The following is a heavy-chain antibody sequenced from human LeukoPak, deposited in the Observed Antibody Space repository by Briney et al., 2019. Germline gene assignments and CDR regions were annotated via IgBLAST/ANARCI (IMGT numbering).Heavy chain of an antibody. V-gene: IGHV7-4-1*02. CDR2: IDTNTGSP. CDR1: GYTFTTFP. CDR3: VGGIDTTGYSNY. D-gene: IGHD3-22*01. Sequence: GASVKVSCKASGYTFTTFPINWVRQAPGQGLEWMGWIDTNTGSPTYAQGLTGRFVFSLDTSVSTAFLQINSLKAEDTALYYCVGGIDTTGYSNYWGQGTLVTVSS. J-gene: IGHJ4*02.